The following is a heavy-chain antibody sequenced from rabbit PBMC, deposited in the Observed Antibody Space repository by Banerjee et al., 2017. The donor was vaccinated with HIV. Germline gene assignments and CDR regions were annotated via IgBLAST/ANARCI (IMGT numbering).Heavy chain of an antibody. D-gene: IGHD4-1*01. CDR1: GLDFSSSYY. CDR3: ARDLAGVIGWNFGL. V-gene: IGHV1S43*01. CDR2: IGTSSGIT. J-gene: IGHJ3*01. Sequence: QEQLVEYGGDLVQPEGSLTLTCKASGLDFSSSYYMCWVRQAPGKGLEWIACIGTSSGITWYASWVNGRFTISRSPSLNTVTLQMTSLTVADTATYFCARDLAGVIGWNFGLWGQGTLVTVS.